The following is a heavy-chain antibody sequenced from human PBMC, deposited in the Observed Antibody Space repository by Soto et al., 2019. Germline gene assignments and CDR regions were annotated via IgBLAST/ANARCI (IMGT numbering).Heavy chain of an antibody. J-gene: IGHJ4*02. V-gene: IGHV1-69*12. Sequence: QVQLVQSGAEVKKPGSSVKVSCKASGGTFSSYAISWVRQAHGQGLEWMGGISPIFGTANYAQKFQGRVTITAAESTSTAYMELSSLRSEDTAVYYCARDVIAAAGTAGWGQGTLFTVSS. CDR1: GGTFSSYA. CDR3: ARDVIAAAGTAG. D-gene: IGHD6-13*01. CDR2: ISPIFGTA.